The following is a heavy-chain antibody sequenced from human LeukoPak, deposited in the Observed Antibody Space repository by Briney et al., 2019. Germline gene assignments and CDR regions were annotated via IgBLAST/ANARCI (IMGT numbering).Heavy chain of an antibody. D-gene: IGHD4-17*01. V-gene: IGHV3-30*18. CDR1: GFTFSSYG. CDR3: AKDRGLNGDLDY. CDR2: ISYDGSNK. J-gene: IGHJ4*02. Sequence: GGSLRLSCAASGFTFSSYGMHWVRQAPGKGLEWVAVISYDGSNKYYADSVKGRFTISRDNSKNTLYLQMSSLRAEDTAVYYCAKDRGLNGDLDYWGQGTLVTVSS.